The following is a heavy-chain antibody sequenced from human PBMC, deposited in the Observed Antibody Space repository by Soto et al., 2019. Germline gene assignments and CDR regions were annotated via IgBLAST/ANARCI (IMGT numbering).Heavy chain of an antibody. J-gene: IGHJ4*02. V-gene: IGHV4-31*03. Sequence: QVQLQESDPGLVKPSQTLSLTCTVSGGSISSGRYYWTWIRQHPGKGLEWIGYISYSGSTYYNPSLKSRSTMSSDTAKNQFSLKLSSVTAADTAVYYCARANYGQWLDYWGQGTLVTVSS. D-gene: IGHD6-19*01. CDR1: GGSISSGRYY. CDR3: ARANYGQWLDY. CDR2: ISYSGST.